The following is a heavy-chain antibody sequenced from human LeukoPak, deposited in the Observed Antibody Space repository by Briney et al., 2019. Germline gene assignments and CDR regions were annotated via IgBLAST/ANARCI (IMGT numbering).Heavy chain of an antibody. V-gene: IGHV3-30*18. CDR2: ISYDGSNK. Sequence: GRSLRLSCAASGFTFSSYGMHWVRQAPGKGLEWVAVISYDGSNKYYADSVKGRFTISRDNSKNTLYLQMNSLRAEDTAVYYCAKDLTIFGVGPYYMDVWGKGTTVTVSS. CDR1: GFTFSSYG. J-gene: IGHJ6*03. D-gene: IGHD3-3*01. CDR3: AKDLTIFGVGPYYMDV.